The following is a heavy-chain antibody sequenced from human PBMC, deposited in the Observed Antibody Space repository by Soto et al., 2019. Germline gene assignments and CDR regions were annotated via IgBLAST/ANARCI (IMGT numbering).Heavy chain of an antibody. CDR1: GYTFSSYA. J-gene: IGHJ4*02. Sequence: QVQLVQSGAEEKKPGASVKVSCKASGYTFSSYAIHWVRQAPGQGLEWMGWINAGNGNTKYSQKYQSRVTITRDTSASTAYMELNSLRSEDTAVYYCARVDGTYWGQGTLVTVSS. CDR2: INAGNGNT. D-gene: IGHD1-26*01. CDR3: ARVDGTY. V-gene: IGHV1-3*05.